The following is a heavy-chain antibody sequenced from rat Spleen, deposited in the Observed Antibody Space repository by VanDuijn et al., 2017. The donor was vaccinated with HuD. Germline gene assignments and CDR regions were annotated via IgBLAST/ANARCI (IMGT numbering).Heavy chain of an antibody. D-gene: IGHD1-10*01. CDR3: AGGQLGY. Sequence: QVQLKESGPDLVQPSQTLSLTCTVSGFSLTSYNVHWVRQPTGKGLEWMGRMGYDGDTAYKSALKSRLSISRDTSKSQVFLTMNSLQTDDTAVYYCAGGQLGYWGQGVMVTVSS. CDR1: GFSLTSYN. J-gene: IGHJ2*01. V-gene: IGHV2-63*01. CDR2: MGYDGDT.